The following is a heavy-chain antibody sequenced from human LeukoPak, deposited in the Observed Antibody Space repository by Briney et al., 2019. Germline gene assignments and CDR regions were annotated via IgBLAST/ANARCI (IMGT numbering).Heavy chain of an antibody. CDR2: IKQDGSEK. V-gene: IGHV3-7*01. CDR1: GFTFSSYW. D-gene: IGHD6-25*01. CDR3: VAAYYFDY. Sequence: PGGSLRLSCVASGFTFSSYWMSWVRQAPGKGLEWVANIKQDGSEKYYVDSVKGRFTISRDNAKNSMYLQMDSLRAEDTAVYYCVAAYYFDYWGQGTLVTVSS. J-gene: IGHJ4*02.